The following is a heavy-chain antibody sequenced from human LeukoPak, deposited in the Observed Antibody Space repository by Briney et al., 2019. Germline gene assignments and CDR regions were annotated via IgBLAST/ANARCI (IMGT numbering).Heavy chain of an antibody. J-gene: IGHJ6*02. CDR1: GFTFSSYA. V-gene: IGHV3-23*01. CDR2: ISGSGGST. D-gene: IGHD3-22*01. CDR3: AKFPLDLSGFSHDDYYYGMDV. Sequence: GGSLRLSCAASGFTFSSYAMSWVRQAPGKGLEWVSAISGSGGSTYYADSVKGRFTISRDNSKNTLYLQMNSLRAEDTAVYYCAKFPLDLSGFSHDDYYYGMDVWGQGTTVTVSS.